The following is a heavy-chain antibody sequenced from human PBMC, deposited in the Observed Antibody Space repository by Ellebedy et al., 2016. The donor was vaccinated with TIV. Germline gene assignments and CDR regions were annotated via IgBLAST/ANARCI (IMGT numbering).Heavy chain of an antibody. CDR2: IIPILGIA. CDR1: GGTFSSYA. J-gene: IGHJ6*02. CDR3: ARDGGSYDFWSGYRRHYYYYGMDV. V-gene: IGHV1-69*04. D-gene: IGHD3-3*01. Sequence: ASVKVSCKASGGTFSSYAISWVRQAPGQGLEWMGRIIPILGIANYAQKFQGRVTMTRNTSISTAYMELSSLRSEDTAVYYCARDGGSYDFWSGYRRHYYYYGMDVWGQGTTVTVSS.